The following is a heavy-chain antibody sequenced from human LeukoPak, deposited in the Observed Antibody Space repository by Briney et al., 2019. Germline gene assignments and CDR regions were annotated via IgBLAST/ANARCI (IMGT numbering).Heavy chain of an antibody. Sequence: SETLSLTRAVYGGSFSGYYWSWIRQPPGKGLEWIGEINHSGSTNYNPSLKSRVTISVDTSKNQFSLKLSSVTAADTAVYYCAGDYGGNSADYWGQGTLVTVSS. J-gene: IGHJ4*02. CDR2: INHSGST. CDR1: GGSFSGYY. D-gene: IGHD4-23*01. V-gene: IGHV4-34*01. CDR3: AGDYGGNSADY.